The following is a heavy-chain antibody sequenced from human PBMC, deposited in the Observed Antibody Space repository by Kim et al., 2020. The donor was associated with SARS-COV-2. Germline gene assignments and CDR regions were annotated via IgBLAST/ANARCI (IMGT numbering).Heavy chain of an antibody. J-gene: IGHJ5*02. CDR1: GGSISSGDYY. CDR3: ARGGPNIAAAVGWFDP. V-gene: IGHV4-30-4*01. CDR2: IYYSGST. D-gene: IGHD6-13*01. Sequence: SETLSLTCTVSGGSISSGDYYWSWIRQPPGKALEWIGYIYYSGSTYYNPSLKSRVTISVDTSKNQFSLKLSSVTAADTAVYYCARGGPNIAAAVGWFDPWGQGTLVTVSS.